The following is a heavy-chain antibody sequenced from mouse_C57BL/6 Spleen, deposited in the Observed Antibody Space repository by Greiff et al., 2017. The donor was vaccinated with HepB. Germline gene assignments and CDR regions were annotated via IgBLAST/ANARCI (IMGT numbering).Heavy chain of an antibody. CDR2: INPNNGGT. Sequence: EVQLQQSGPELVKPGASVKMSCKASGYTFTDYNMHWVKQSHGKSLEWIGYINPNNGGTSYNKKFKGKATLTVNKSSSTAYMELRSLTSEDSAVYYCEGKKGYDVPWFAYWGQGTLVTVSA. CDR3: EGKKGYDVPWFAY. CDR1: GYTFTDYN. V-gene: IGHV1-22*01. J-gene: IGHJ3*01. D-gene: IGHD2-2*01.